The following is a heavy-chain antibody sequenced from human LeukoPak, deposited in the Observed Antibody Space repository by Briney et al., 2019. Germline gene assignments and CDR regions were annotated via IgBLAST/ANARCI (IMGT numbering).Heavy chain of an antibody. J-gene: IGHJ4*02. V-gene: IGHV3-9*01. CDR2: ISWNSGSI. D-gene: IGHD6-19*01. CDR3: AKDTSSGGYGLWDY. CDR1: GFTFDDYA. Sequence: GGSLRLSCAASGFTFDDYAMHWVRQAPGKGLEWVSGISWNSGSIGYADSVKGRFTISRDNAKNSLYLQMNSLRAEDTALYYCAKDTSSGGYGLWDYWGQGTLVTVSS.